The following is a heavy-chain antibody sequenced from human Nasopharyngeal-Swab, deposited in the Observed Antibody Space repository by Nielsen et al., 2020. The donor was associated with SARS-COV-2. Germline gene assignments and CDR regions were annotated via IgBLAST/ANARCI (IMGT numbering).Heavy chain of an antibody. CDR3: GRSIISLTIGAFDI. CDR1: GDSISSSSYY. D-gene: IGHD2/OR15-2a*01. CDR2: ISYSGST. V-gene: IGHV4-39*01. Sequence: SETLSLTCTVSGDSISSSSYYWGWIRQPPGKGLEWIGSISYSGSTYYNPSLKNRVTISVATSKKQFSLRLNSVTAADAAVYFCGRSIISLTIGAFDIWGQGTMVTASS. J-gene: IGHJ3*02.